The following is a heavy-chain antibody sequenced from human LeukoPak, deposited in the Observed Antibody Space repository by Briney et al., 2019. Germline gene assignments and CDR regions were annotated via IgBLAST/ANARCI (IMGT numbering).Heavy chain of an antibody. CDR2: IYPGDSDT. V-gene: IGHV5-51*01. J-gene: IGHJ6*02. D-gene: IGHD6-13*01. CDR1: GDRFTSYW. Sequence: GESLKISCKGSGDRFTSYWIAWVRQMPGKGLGWVGIIYPGDSDTRYSPSFQGQVTISADKSISTAYLQWSSLKASDTAMYYCARIAAPTGNGMDVWGQGTTVTVSS. CDR3: ARIAAPTGNGMDV.